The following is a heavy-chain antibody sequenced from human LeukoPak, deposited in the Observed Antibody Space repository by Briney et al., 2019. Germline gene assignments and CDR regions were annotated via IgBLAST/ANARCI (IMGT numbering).Heavy chain of an antibody. J-gene: IGHJ4*02. CDR3: ASSYSSSWYYFDY. V-gene: IGHV4-59*01. D-gene: IGHD6-13*01. CDR1: GGSISCYY. Sequence: PSETLSLTCTVSGGSISCYYWSWIRQPPGKGLEWIGYIYYSGSTNYNPSLKSRVTISVDTSKNQFSLKLGSVTAADTAVYYCASSYSSSWYYFDYWGQGTLVTVSS. CDR2: IYYSGST.